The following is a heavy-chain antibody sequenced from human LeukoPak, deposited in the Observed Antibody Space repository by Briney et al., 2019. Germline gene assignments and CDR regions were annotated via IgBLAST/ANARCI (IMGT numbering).Heavy chain of an antibody. J-gene: IGHJ6*03. CDR2: IYNSGST. CDR3: ARGTGYYYYMDV. CDR1: GDSISSGDYY. D-gene: IGHD3-10*01. V-gene: IGHV4-30-4*08. Sequence: SETLSLTCTVSGDSISSGDYYWSWIRQPPGKGLEWIGYIYNSGSTYYNPSLKSRVTISADTSKNQFSLKLGSVTAADTAVYYCARGTGYYYYMDVWGKGTTVTVSS.